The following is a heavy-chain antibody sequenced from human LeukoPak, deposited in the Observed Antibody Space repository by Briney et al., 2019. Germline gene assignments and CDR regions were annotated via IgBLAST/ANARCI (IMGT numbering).Heavy chain of an antibody. D-gene: IGHD6-19*01. J-gene: IGHJ4*02. V-gene: IGHV1-46*01. CDR1: GYTFTSYY. CDR3: ARDKRPYSSGWYYFDY. Sequence: ASVKVSCKASGYTFTSYYMHWVRQAPGQGLEWMGIINPSGGSTSYAQKFQGRVTMTRDTSTSTVYMELSRLRSDDTAVYYCARDKRPYSSGWYYFDYWGQGTLVTVSS. CDR2: INPSGGST.